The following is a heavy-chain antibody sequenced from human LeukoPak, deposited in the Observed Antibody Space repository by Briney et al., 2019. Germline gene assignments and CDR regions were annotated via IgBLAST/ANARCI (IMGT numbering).Heavy chain of an antibody. Sequence: ASVKVSCKASGGTFSSYAISWVRQAPGQGLEWMGRIIPILGIANYAQKFQGRVTMTTDTSTTTAYMELRSLRSDDTAVYYCARTPFYDILAGPPLRFDYWGQGTLVTVSS. D-gene: IGHD3-9*01. J-gene: IGHJ4*02. CDR3: ARTPFYDILAGPPLRFDY. V-gene: IGHV1-69*04. CDR2: IIPILGIA. CDR1: GGTFSSYA.